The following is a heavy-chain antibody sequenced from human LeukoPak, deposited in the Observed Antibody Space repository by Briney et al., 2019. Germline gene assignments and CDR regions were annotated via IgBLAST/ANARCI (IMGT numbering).Heavy chain of an antibody. CDR1: GFTFSTYG. CDR2: ISSSSNSI. CDR3: AREPCDDGSGFSGDY. V-gene: IGHV3-48*02. D-gene: IGHD3-22*01. Sequence: GGPQILSCAASGFTFSTYGMNWVRKAPGKGLERLSYISSSSNSIYCADSVKGRFTISRDNAKNSLYLQMNSLRDEDTAVYYCAREPCDDGSGFSGDYWGRGTLVTVSS. J-gene: IGHJ4*02.